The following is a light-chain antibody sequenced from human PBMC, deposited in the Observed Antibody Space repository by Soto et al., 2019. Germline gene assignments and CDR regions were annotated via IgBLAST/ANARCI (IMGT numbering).Light chain of an antibody. CDR3: QQYGSSPWT. Sequence: NMLTQSPGTVSLSQGERVTLSCRASQSVSSSYLAWYQQKPGQAPRLLIYGASSRATGIPDRFSGSGSGTDFTLTISRLEPEDFGVYYCQQYGSSPWTFGQRTKVDI. CDR1: QSVSSSY. CDR2: GAS. J-gene: IGKJ1*01. V-gene: IGKV3-20*01.